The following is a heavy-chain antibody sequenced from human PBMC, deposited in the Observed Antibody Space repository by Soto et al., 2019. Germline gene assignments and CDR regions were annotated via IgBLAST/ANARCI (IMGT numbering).Heavy chain of an antibody. J-gene: IGHJ6*02. CDR2: ISGSGDST. CDR3: AKGRSYYYYYGVDV. CDR1: GFTFSTYS. V-gene: IGHV3-23*01. Sequence: GGSLRLSCAASGFTFSTYSMNWVRQAPGKGLEWVSGISGSGDSTYYADSVKGRFTISRDNAKSTLYLQMNSLRAEDTALYYCAKGRSYYYYYGVDVWGQGTTVTVS.